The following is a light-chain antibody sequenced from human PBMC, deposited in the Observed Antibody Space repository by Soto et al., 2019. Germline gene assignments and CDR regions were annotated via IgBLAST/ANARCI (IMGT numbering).Light chain of an antibody. CDR3: QHYQSGHPIT. CDR2: GAS. Sequence: EILLTQSPYTLSLSPGERATLSCRAAQSVGTRLAWYQHKTGQAPRLLISGASSRATGIPDRFTGSGSETSFTLTISRLEHEDFALYYCQHYQSGHPITFGQGTRLEIK. CDR1: QSVGTR. J-gene: IGKJ5*01. V-gene: IGKV3-20*01.